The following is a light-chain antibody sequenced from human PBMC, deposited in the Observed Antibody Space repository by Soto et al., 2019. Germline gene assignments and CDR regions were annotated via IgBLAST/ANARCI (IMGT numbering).Light chain of an antibody. J-gene: IGKJ5*01. CDR3: QQLHSYPIT. Sequence: DIQLTQSPSSLSSSVGDRITITFRAIQGINSYVAWYQQKPGKAPKLLIYGASTLQSGVPSRFSGSESGAEFTLTISSLQPEDFATYYCQQLHSYPITFGQGTRLEIK. CDR1: QGINSY. CDR2: GAS. V-gene: IGKV1-9*01.